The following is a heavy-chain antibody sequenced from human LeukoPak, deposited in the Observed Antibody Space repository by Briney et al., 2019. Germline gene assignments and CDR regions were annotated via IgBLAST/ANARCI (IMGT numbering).Heavy chain of an antibody. Sequence: PGGSLRLSCAASGFTFSSYAMGWVRQAPGKGLEWVSAISGSGGSTYYADSVKGRFTISRDNSKNTLYLQMNSLRAEDTAVYYCAKDLDGDYGHYYYGMHVWGQGTTVTVSS. J-gene: IGHJ6*02. CDR2: ISGSGGST. CDR1: GFTFSSYA. D-gene: IGHD4-17*01. V-gene: IGHV3-23*01. CDR3: AKDLDGDYGHYYYGMHV.